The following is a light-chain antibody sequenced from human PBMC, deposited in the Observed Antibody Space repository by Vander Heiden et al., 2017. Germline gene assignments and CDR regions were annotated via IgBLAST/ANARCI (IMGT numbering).Light chain of an antibody. CDR2: AAS. CDR3: QQSYSTPRYT. V-gene: IGKV1-39*01. CDR1: QSISSY. Sequence: DIQMTQSPSSLSASVGDRVTITCRASQSISSYLNWYQQKPGKDAKLLIYAASSLQSGVPSRFSGSGSGTDFTLTISSLQPEDFATYYCQQSYSTPRYTFGQGTKLEIK. J-gene: IGKJ2*01.